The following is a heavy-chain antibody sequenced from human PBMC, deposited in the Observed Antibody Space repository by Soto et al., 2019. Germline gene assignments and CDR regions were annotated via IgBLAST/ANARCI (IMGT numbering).Heavy chain of an antibody. CDR2: INHSGST. J-gene: IGHJ6*02. CDR3: ARGGPGTVTTYYYYGMDV. CDR1: GGSFSGYY. V-gene: IGHV4-34*01. Sequence: SETLSLTCAVYGGSFSGYYWSWIRQPPGRGLEWIGEINHSGSTNYNPSLKSRVTISVDTSKNQFSLKLSSVTAADTAVYYCARGGPGTVTTYYYYGMDVWGQGTTVTVSS. D-gene: IGHD4-17*01.